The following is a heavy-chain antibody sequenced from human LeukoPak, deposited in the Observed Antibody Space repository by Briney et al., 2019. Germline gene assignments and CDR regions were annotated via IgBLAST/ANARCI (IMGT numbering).Heavy chain of an antibody. Sequence: ASVEVSCKASGYTFTSYGMNWVRQAPGQGLEWMGWINPNTGDTNFAQKFQGRVAMTRDTSLSTAYMDLSRLTSDDTAVYYCARDWPGISLHFDLWGRGTLITVSS. CDR2: INPNTGDT. D-gene: IGHD2-15*01. CDR3: ARDWPGISLHFDL. V-gene: IGHV1-2*02. J-gene: IGHJ2*01. CDR1: GYTFTSYG.